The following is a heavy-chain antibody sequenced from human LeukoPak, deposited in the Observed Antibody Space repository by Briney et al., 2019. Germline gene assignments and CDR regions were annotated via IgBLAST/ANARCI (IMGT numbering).Heavy chain of an antibody. V-gene: IGHV3-30*03. CDR1: EFILSSYG. CDR3: ARQKITVTVSLDY. CDR2: ISSDGSDK. Sequence: GGSLRLSCAASEFILSSYGMHWVRQAPGKGLEWVAIISSDGSDKYYADSVKGRFSISRDNSQKTLYLQMNSLRPDDTAVYYCARQKITVTVSLDYWGQGTLVTVSS. D-gene: IGHD4-17*01. J-gene: IGHJ4*02.